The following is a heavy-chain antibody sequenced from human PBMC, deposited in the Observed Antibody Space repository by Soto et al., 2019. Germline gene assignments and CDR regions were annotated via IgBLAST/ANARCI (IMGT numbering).Heavy chain of an antibody. J-gene: IGHJ6*03. Sequence: PGGSLRLSCTASGFTFGDYAMSWFRQAPGKGLEWVGFIRSKAYGGTTEYAASVKGRFTISRDDSKSIAYLQMNSLKTEDTAVYYCTRDRKIVLMVYAMGYMDVWGKGTTVTVSS. D-gene: IGHD2-8*01. CDR1: GFTFGDYA. CDR2: IRSKAYGGTT. CDR3: TRDRKIVLMVYAMGYMDV. V-gene: IGHV3-49*03.